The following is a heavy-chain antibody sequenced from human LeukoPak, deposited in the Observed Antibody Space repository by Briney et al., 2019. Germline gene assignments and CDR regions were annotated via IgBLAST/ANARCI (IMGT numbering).Heavy chain of an antibody. V-gene: IGHV3-49*04. D-gene: IGHD1-26*01. CDR3: ARHIVGPRSFFDY. CDR2: IRSKVHGGTT. Sequence: GGSLRLSCTASGFTFGDYAVSWVRQAPGEGLEWVSFIRSKVHGGTTDYATSVKGRFSMSGDDSKGIAYLQMDSLKTEDTAVYYCARHIVGPRSFFDYWGQGTLVTVSS. J-gene: IGHJ4*02. CDR1: GFTFGDYA.